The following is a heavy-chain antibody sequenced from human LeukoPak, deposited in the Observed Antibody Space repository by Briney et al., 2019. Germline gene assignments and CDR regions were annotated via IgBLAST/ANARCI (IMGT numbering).Heavy chain of an antibody. CDR2: ISSSGSTI. CDR3: TRDKAIVGAIFFDY. J-gene: IGHJ4*02. Sequence: GGSLRLSCAASGFTFSDYYMSWIRQAPGKGLEWVSYISSSGSTIYYADSVKGRFTISRDNAKNTLFLQMDSLRAEDTAVYYCTRDKAIVGAIFFDYWGQGSLVTVSS. D-gene: IGHD1-26*01. V-gene: IGHV3-11*04. CDR1: GFTFSDYY.